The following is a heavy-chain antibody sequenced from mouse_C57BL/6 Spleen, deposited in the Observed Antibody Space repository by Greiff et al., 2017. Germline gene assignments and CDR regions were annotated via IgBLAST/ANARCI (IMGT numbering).Heavy chain of an antibody. Sequence: VQLKESGPGLVKPSQSLSLTCSVTGYSITSGYYWNWIRQFPGNKLEWMGYISYDGSNNYNPSLKNRISITRDTSKNQFFLKLNSVTTEDTATYYCARDPLYYGWFAYWGQGTLVTVSA. CDR2: ISYDGSN. CDR1: GYSITSGYY. V-gene: IGHV3-6*01. CDR3: ARDPLYYGWFAY. J-gene: IGHJ3*01. D-gene: IGHD2-1*01.